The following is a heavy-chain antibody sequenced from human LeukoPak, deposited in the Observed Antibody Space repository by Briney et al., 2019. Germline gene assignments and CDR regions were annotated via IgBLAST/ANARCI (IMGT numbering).Heavy chain of an antibody. V-gene: IGHV3-11*01. J-gene: IGHJ5*02. CDR1: GFTFSDYY. Sequence: GGSLGLSCAVSGFTFSDYYMSWIRQAPGKGLEWISYISSSGSTIYYADSVKGRFTISRDNAKNSLYLQMNSLRAEDTAVYYCARVLSRQQLEWFDPWGQGTLVTVSS. CDR3: ARVLSRQQLEWFDP. CDR2: ISSSGSTI. D-gene: IGHD6-13*01.